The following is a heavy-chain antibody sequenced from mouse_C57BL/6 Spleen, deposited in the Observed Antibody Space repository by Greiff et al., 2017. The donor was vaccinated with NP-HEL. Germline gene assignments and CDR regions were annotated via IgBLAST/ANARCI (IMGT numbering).Heavy chain of an antibody. CDR1: GFNIKDYY. CDR2: IDPEDGDT. J-gene: IGHJ3*01. Sequence: EVKLQESGAELVRPGASVKLSCTASGFNIKDYYMHWVKQRPEQGLEWIGRIDPEDGDTEYAPKFQGKATMTADTSSNTAYLQLSSLTSEDTAVYYCTTGDSSGPFAYWGQRTLVTVSA. CDR3: TTGDSSGPFAY. V-gene: IGHV14-1*01. D-gene: IGHD3-2*02.